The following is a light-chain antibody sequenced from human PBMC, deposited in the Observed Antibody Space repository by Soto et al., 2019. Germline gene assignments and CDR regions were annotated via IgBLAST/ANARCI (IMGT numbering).Light chain of an antibody. J-gene: IGKJ4*01. Sequence: EIVMTQSPATLSVSPGDRATLSCRASQSVSSSLAWYQQIPGQAPRLLIYDASTRATGIPARFGGSGSGTGFTLTIISLQSEDFAVYYCQQYNNWPPLTFGGGTKVELK. CDR1: QSVSSS. V-gene: IGKV3-15*01. CDR3: QQYNNWPPLT. CDR2: DAS.